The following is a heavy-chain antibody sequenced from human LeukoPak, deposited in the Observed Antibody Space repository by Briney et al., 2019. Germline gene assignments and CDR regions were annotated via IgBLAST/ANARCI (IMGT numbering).Heavy chain of an antibody. Sequence: GGSLRLSCAASGFTFTNAWMSWVRQAPGQGLEWVSVIYSGGNTYYADSVKGRFTISRDNSKNTLYLQMNSLRPDDTAVYYCARGYGETRWGQGTLVTVSS. V-gene: IGHV3-66*02. CDR2: IYSGGNT. CDR1: GFTFTNAW. D-gene: IGHD4-17*01. CDR3: ARGYGETR. J-gene: IGHJ4*02.